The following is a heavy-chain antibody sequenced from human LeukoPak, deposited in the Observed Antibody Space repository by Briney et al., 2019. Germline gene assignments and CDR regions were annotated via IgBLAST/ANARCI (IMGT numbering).Heavy chain of an antibody. D-gene: IGHD2-15*01. CDR2: IYYSGST. Sequence: TTSETLSLTCTVSGGSISSGGYSWSWIRQHPGKGLEWIGYIYYSGSTYYNPSLRSRVTISLDTSKNQFSLRLNSVTAAYTAVYYCAKFRPPNFSGGSCPFGYWGQGTLVTVSS. J-gene: IGHJ4*02. CDR1: GGSISSGGYS. V-gene: IGHV4-31*03. CDR3: AKFRPPNFSGGSCPFGY.